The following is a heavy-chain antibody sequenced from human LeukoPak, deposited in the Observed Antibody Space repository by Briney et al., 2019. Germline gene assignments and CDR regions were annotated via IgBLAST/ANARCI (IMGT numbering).Heavy chain of an antibody. CDR3: AKTPQYYYDSSGYYFLPYYFDY. Sequence: GGSLRLSCAASGFTFSSNATSWVRQAPGKGLEWVSAISGSGGSTYYADSVKGRFTISRDNSKNTLYLQMTSLRAEDTAVYYCAKTPQYYYDSSGYYFLPYYFDYWGQGTLVTVSS. CDR1: GFTFSSNA. J-gene: IGHJ4*02. V-gene: IGHV3-23*01. CDR2: ISGSGGST. D-gene: IGHD3-22*01.